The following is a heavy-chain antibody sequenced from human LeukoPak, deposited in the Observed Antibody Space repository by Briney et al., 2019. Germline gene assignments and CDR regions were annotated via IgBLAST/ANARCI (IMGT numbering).Heavy chain of an antibody. D-gene: IGHD6-19*01. CDR2: ISGSGGGT. Sequence: PGGSLRLSCAASGFTFSSYAVSWVRQAPGKGLEWVSAISGSGGGTYYADSVKGRFTISGDNSKNMVYLQMNSLSTEDTAVYYCAKTTTGYSSGRYPGWPVDYWGQGTLVTVSS. CDR3: AKTTTGYSSGRYPGWPVDY. CDR1: GFTFSSYA. J-gene: IGHJ4*02. V-gene: IGHV3-23*01.